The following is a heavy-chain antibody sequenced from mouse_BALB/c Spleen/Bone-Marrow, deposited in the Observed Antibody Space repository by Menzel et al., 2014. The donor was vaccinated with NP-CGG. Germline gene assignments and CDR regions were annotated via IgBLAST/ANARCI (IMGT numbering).Heavy chain of an antibody. V-gene: IGHV1-82*01. CDR2: IYPGDGDS. Sequence: VQLQQSGPELVRPGASVKISCKASGYEFSDSWMNWVKQRPGQGLEWIGRIYPGDGDSIYNGKFKGKATLTSDKFSSTAYMQLSSLTPVDSAVYFCARSLSVVTPMDYWGQGTSVTVSS. CDR1: GYEFSDSW. D-gene: IGHD1-1*01. J-gene: IGHJ4*01. CDR3: ARSLSVVTPMDY.